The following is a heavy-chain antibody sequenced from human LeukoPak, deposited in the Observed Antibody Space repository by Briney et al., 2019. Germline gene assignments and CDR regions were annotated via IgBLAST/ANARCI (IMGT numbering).Heavy chain of an antibody. Sequence: SETLSLTCTVSGGSISSGGYYWNWIRQHPGKGLERIGYIYHDGSTYYNPSFKSRVTMSLDTSNNQFSLTLNSVTAADTAVYYCASPSIGSTTDYWGQGTLVTVSS. CDR2: IYHDGST. V-gene: IGHV4-31*03. D-gene: IGHD2/OR15-2a*01. CDR3: ASPSIGSTTDY. J-gene: IGHJ4*02. CDR1: GGSISSGGYY.